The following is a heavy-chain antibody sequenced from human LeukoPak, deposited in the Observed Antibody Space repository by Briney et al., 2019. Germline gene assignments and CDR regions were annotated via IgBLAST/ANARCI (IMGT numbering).Heavy chain of an antibody. CDR3: ARGTTVVTPPYFDY. Sequence: SETLSLTCTVSGGSISSYYWSWIRQPPGKGLEWIGYIYYSGSTNYNPSLKSRVTISVDTSKNQFSLKLSSVTAADTAVYYCARGTTVVTPPYFDYWTQETLVNVVS. J-gene: IGHJ4*02. CDR2: IYYSGST. D-gene: IGHD4-23*01. CDR1: GGSISSYY. V-gene: IGHV4-59*01.